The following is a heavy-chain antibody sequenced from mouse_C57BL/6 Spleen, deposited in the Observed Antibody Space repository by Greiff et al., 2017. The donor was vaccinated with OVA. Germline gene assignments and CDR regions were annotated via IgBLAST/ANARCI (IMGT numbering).Heavy chain of an antibody. Sequence: EVQVVESGPELVKPGASVKISCKASGYSFTGYYMNWVKQSPEKSLEWIGEINPSTGGTIYNQKFKAKATLTVDKSSSTAYMQLKSLTSEDSAVYYCARNPLGGGSSYEWDYWGQGTTLTVSS. D-gene: IGHD1-1*01. CDR1: GYSFTGYY. J-gene: IGHJ2*01. CDR2: INPSTGGT. CDR3: ARNPLGGGSSYEWDY. V-gene: IGHV1-42*01.